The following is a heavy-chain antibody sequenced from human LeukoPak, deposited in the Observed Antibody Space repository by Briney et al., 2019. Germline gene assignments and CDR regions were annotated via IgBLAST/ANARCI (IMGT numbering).Heavy chain of an antibody. J-gene: IGHJ4*02. CDR2: ISWNSGSI. CDR1: GFTFDDYA. D-gene: IGHD1-26*01. CDR3: AKDIKGLVGATQSGFDY. Sequence: GRSLRLSCAASGFTFDDYAMHWVRQAPGKGLEWVSGISWNSGSIGYADSVKGRFTISRDNAKNSLYLQMNSLRAEDTALYYCAKDIKGLVGATQSGFDYWGQGTLVTVSS. V-gene: IGHV3-9*01.